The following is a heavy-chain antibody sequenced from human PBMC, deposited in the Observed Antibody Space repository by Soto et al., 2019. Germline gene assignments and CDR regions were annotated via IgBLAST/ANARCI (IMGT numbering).Heavy chain of an antibody. CDR2: IYSGGST. CDR3: ARGGGADYYYYYMDV. D-gene: IGHD2-15*01. Sequence: EVQLVESGGGLVQPGGSLRLSCAASGFTVSSNYMSWVRQAPGKGLEWVSVIYSGGSTYYADSVKGRFTISRDNSKNTLDLQMNSLRAEDTAVYYCARGGGADYYYYYMDVWGKGTTVTVSS. CDR1: GFTVSSNY. V-gene: IGHV3-66*01. J-gene: IGHJ6*03.